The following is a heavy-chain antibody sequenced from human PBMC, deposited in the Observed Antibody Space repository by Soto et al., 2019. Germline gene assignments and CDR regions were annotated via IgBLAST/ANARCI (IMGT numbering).Heavy chain of an antibody. D-gene: IGHD2-2*01. CDR2: IKQDGSEK. V-gene: IGHV3-7*01. CDR3: ARRDIVVVPAATIFRGGAFDI. CDR1: GFTFSSYW. Sequence: PGGSLRLSCAASGFTFSSYWMSWVRQAPGKGLEWVANIKQDGSEKYYVDSVKGRFTISRDNAKNSLYLQMNSLRAEDTAVYYCARRDIVVVPAATIFRGGAFDIWGQGTTVTVSS. J-gene: IGHJ3*02.